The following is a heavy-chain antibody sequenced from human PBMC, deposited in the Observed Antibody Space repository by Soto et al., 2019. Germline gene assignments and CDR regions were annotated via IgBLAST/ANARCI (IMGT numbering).Heavy chain of an antibody. CDR1: GFTFSSYA. V-gene: IGHV3-23*01. J-gene: IGHJ3*02. CDR3: AKDSFSGYDSTPDAFDI. CDR2: ISGSGGST. Sequence: EVQLLESGGGLVQPGGSLRLSCAASGFTFSSYAMSWVRQAPGKGLEWVSAISGSGGSTYYADSVKGRFTISRDNSKNTLYLQMNSLRAEDTAVYYCAKDSFSGYDSTPDAFDIWGQGTMVTVSS. D-gene: IGHD5-12*01.